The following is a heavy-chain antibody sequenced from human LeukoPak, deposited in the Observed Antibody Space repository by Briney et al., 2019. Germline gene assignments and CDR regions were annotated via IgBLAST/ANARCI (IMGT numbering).Heavy chain of an antibody. D-gene: IGHD6-13*01. CDR1: GFTFSSYG. CDR2: ISYDGSNK. J-gene: IGHJ4*02. V-gene: IGHV3-30*03. Sequence: GGSLRLSCAASGFTFSSYGMHWVRQAPGKGLEWVAVISYDGSNKYYADSVKGRFTISRDNSKNTLYLQMNSLRAEDTAVYYCARDPLLSSSSWSVFDYWGQGTLVTVSS. CDR3: ARDPLLSSSSWSVFDY.